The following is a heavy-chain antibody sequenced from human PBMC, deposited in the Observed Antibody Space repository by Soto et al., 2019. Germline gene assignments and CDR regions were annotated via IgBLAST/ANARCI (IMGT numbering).Heavy chain of an antibody. V-gene: IGHV3-9*01. Sequence: EMQLVESGGGLVQPGRSLRRSCAASGFTFDDYGIYWVRQGPGKGLEWVSGGSGDRGKIGYADSVKGRFTISRDNAKNSLYLQMNSLRPEDTALYYCAKARLWGGDGYNSYYYNAMDVWGQGTTVTVSS. CDR3: AKARLWGGDGYNSYYYNAMDV. D-gene: IGHD3-16*01. CDR2: GSGDRGKI. CDR1: GFTFDDYG. J-gene: IGHJ6*02.